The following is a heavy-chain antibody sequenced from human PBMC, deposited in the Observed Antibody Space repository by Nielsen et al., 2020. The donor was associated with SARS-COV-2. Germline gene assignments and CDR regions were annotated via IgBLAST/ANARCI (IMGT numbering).Heavy chain of an antibody. CDR3: ARGHSTSYTDFDY. J-gene: IGHJ4*02. CDR1: GGSFSGYY. D-gene: IGHD2/OR15-2a*01. V-gene: IGHV4-34*01. Sequence: SQTLSLTCAVYGGSFSGYYWSWIRQPPGKGLEWIGEINHSGSTNYNPSLKSRVTISVDTSKNQFSLKLSSVTAADTAVYYCARGHSTSYTDFDYWGQGTLVTVSS. CDR2: INHSGST.